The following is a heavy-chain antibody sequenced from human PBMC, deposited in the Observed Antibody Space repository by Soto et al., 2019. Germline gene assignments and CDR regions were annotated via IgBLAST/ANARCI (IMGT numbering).Heavy chain of an antibody. CDR2: IYYSGST. Sequence: QVQLQESGPGLVKPSQTLSLTCTVSGGSISSGDYYWSWIRQPPGKGLEWIGYIYYSGSTYYNPSLKSRVTISVDPSKHQFSLKLSSVTAADTAVYYCARTTYYYDSSGYYFDYWGQGTLVTVSS. V-gene: IGHV4-30-4*01. J-gene: IGHJ4*02. CDR1: GGSISSGDYY. CDR3: ARTTYYYDSSGYYFDY. D-gene: IGHD3-22*01.